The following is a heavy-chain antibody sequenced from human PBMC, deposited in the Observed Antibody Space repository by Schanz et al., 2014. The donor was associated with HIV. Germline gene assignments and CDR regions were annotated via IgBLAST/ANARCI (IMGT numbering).Heavy chain of an antibody. J-gene: IGHJ4*02. D-gene: IGHD3-16*01. CDR1: GFTFSDYP. CDR3: ARDGGEV. V-gene: IGHV3-7*01. CDR2: IKEDGSEK. Sequence: EVQLVESGGGLVKPGRSLRLSCTTSGFTFSDYPVSWLRQAPGKGLEWVANIKEDGSEKYHADSVKGRFTISRDNAKNSLFLQMESLRAEDTAVYYCARDGGEVWGQGTLVTVSS.